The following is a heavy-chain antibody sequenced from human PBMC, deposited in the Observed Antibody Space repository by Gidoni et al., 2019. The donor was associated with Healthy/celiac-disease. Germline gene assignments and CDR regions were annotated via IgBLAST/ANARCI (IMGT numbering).Heavy chain of an antibody. D-gene: IGHD3-10*01. Sequence: EVQLVQFGAEVKKPGESLQISCMGSGYSFTSYWIGWVRQMPGKGLEWMGIIYPGDSDTRYSPSFQGQVTISDDKSISTAYLQWSSLKASDTAMYYCARLVSRLWFGELTSQEYFDLWGRGTLVTVSS. CDR3: ARLVSRLWFGELTSQEYFDL. CDR1: GYSFTSYW. CDR2: IYPGDSDT. J-gene: IGHJ2*01. V-gene: IGHV5-51*01.